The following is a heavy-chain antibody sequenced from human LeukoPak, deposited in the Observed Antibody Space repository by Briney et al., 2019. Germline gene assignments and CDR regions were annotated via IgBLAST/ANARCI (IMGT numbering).Heavy chain of an antibody. Sequence: GRSLRLSCAASGFTFSSYEMNWVRRASGKGLAWVSYISGSGSTKYYADSVKGRFTISRDNAKNSLYLQMNSLRAEDTAVYYCARKGSSWYYFDYWGQGTLVTVS. D-gene: IGHD6-13*01. CDR3: ARKGSSWYYFDY. V-gene: IGHV3-48*03. J-gene: IGHJ4*02. CDR2: ISGSGSTK. CDR1: GFTFSSYE.